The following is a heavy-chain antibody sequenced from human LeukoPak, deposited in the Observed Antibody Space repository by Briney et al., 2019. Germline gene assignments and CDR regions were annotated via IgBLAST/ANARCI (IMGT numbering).Heavy chain of an antibody. CDR1: GGSFSGYY. Sequence: PSETLSLTCAVYGGSFSGYYWSWIRQPPGKGLEWIGEINHSGSTNYNPSLKSRVTISVDTSKNQFSLKLSSVTAADTAVYYCAIIRAYSREKSFDYWGQGTLVTVSS. CDR3: AIIRAYSREKSFDY. D-gene: IGHD6-13*01. J-gene: IGHJ4*02. CDR2: INHSGST. V-gene: IGHV4-34*01.